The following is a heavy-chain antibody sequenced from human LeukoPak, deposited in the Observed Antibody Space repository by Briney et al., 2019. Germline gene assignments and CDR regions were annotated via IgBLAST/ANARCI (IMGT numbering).Heavy chain of an antibody. CDR3: ARRNSGWFDP. CDR1: GDSISSGDYY. Sequence: SETLSLTCTVSGDSISSGDYYWTWIRQPPGKGLEWIGYIYYSVTTYYNPSLKSRVTISVDTSKNRFSLNLSSVTAADTAVYYCARRNSGWFDPWGPGSLVTVSA. CDR2: IYYSVTT. J-gene: IGHJ5*02. V-gene: IGHV4-30-4*01. D-gene: IGHD1-7*01.